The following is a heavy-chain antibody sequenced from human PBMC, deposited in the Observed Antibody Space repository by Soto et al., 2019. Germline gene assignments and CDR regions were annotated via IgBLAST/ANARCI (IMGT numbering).Heavy chain of an antibody. J-gene: IGHJ3*02. CDR1: GFTFSSYS. CDR2: ISSSSSTI. CDR3: ARDLYDAFDI. V-gene: IGHV3-48*01. Sequence: ESGGGLVQPGGSLRLSCAASGFTFSSYSMNWVRQAPGKGLEWVSYISSSSSTIYYADSVKGRFTISRDNAKNSLYLQMNSLRAEDTAVYYCARDLYDAFDIWGQGTMVTVSS.